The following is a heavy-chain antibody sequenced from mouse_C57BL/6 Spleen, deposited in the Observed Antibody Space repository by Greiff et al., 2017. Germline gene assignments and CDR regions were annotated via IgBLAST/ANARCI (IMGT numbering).Heavy chain of an antibody. V-gene: IGHV1-82*01. CDR1: GYAFSSSW. Sequence: QVQLQQSGPELVKPGASVKLSCKASGYAFSSSWMNWVKQRPGKGLEWIGRIYPGDGDTNYNGKFKGKATLTVDKSSSTAYMQLSSLTSEHTALYSYARRIYYDYPAAMDYWDQGTSLTVSS. CDR3: ARRIYYDYPAAMDY. J-gene: IGHJ4*01. D-gene: IGHD2-4*01. CDR2: IYPGDGDT.